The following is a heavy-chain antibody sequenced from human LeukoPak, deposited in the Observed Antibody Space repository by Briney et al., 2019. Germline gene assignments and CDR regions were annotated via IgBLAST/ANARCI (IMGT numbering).Heavy chain of an antibody. Sequence: PGGSLRLSCAASGFTFSSYAMHWVRQAPGKGLEWVAVISYDGSNKYYADSVKGRFTISRDNSKNTLYLQMNSLRAEDTAVYYCARVRGSGWYYFDYWGQGTLVTVSS. CDR2: ISYDGSNK. V-gene: IGHV3-30-3*01. CDR3: ARVRGSGWYYFDY. D-gene: IGHD6-19*01. J-gene: IGHJ4*02. CDR1: GFTFSSYA.